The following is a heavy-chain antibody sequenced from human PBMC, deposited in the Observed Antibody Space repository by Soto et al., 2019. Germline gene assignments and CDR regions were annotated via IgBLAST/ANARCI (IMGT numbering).Heavy chain of an antibody. Sequence: LRLSCAASGFTFSSYSMNWVRQAPGKGLEWVSSISSSSSYIYYADSVKGRFTISRDNAKNSLYLQMNSLRAEDTAVYYCARDLLGERGYSYGPPGYNWFDPWGQGTLVTVSS. CDR2: ISSSSSYI. D-gene: IGHD5-18*01. J-gene: IGHJ5*02. CDR3: ARDLLGERGYSYGPPGYNWFDP. CDR1: GFTFSSYS. V-gene: IGHV3-21*01.